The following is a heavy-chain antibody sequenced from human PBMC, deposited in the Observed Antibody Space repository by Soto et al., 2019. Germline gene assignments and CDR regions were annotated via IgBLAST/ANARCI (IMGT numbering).Heavy chain of an antibody. J-gene: IGHJ4*02. D-gene: IGHD3-10*01. V-gene: IGHV4-59*01. Sequence: QVQLQESGPGLVKPSETLSLTCTVSGGSISSYYWSWIRQPPGKGLEWIGYIYYSGSTNYNPSLKSRVTISVDTSKNQFSLKLSSVTAADTAVYYCAREHYGSGSLFDYWGQGTLVTVSS. CDR3: AREHYGSGSLFDY. CDR1: GGSISSYY. CDR2: IYYSGST.